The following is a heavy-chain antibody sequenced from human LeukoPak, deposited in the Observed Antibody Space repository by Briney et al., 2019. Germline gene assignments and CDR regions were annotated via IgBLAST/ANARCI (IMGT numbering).Heavy chain of an antibody. J-gene: IGHJ4*02. CDR3: ASVGCSGGSCYNRFDY. V-gene: IGHV1-69*05. Sequence: ASVKVSCKASGGTFSSYAISWVRQAPGQGLEWMGGIIPIFGTANYAQKFQGRVTITTDESTSTAYVELSSLRSEDTAVYYCASVGCSGGSCYNRFDYWGQGTLVTVSS. CDR1: GGTFSSYA. CDR2: IIPIFGTA. D-gene: IGHD2-15*01.